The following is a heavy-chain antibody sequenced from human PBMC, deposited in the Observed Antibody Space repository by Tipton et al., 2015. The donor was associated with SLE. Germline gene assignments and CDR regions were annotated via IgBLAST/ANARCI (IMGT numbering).Heavy chain of an antibody. Sequence: TLSLTCTVSGGSISSSNYYWGWIRQPPGKGLEWIGSIYYNGITYYNPSLKSRVTISVDTSKNQFSLKLSSVTAADTAVFYCARDGDYSDSIYKWFDPWGQGTLVTVSS. CDR1: GGSISSSNYY. CDR2: IYYNGIT. J-gene: IGHJ5*02. D-gene: IGHD4-11*01. CDR3: ARDGDYSDSIYKWFDP. V-gene: IGHV4-39*02.